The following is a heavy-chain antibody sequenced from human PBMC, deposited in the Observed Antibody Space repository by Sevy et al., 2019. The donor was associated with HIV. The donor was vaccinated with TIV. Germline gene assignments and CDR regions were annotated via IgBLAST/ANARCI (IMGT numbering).Heavy chain of an antibody. V-gene: IGHV4-34*01. D-gene: IGHD4-4*01. CDR1: SGSFSAYY. CDR2: INHSGST. Sequence: SETLSLTCAVYSGSFSAYYWSWIRQPPGKGLEWIGEINHSGSTNYNPSLKSRVTISLHTSKNQFYLKLTSVTAADTAVYYCARGVTVTTVPSYFDYWGQGTLVTVSS. J-gene: IGHJ4*02. CDR3: ARGVTVTTVPSYFDY.